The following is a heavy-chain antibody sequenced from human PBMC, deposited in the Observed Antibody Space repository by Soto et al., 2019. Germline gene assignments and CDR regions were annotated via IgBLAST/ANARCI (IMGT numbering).Heavy chain of an antibody. CDR1: GGSISSYY. CDR3: ARENTLYYGGNSYFDY. D-gene: IGHD4-17*01. Sequence: SETLSLTCTVSGGSISSYYWSWIRQPPGKGLEWIGYIYYSGSTNYDPPLKSRVTISVDTSKNQFSLKLSSVTAADTAVYYCARENTLYYGGNSYFDYWGQGTLVTVSS. CDR2: IYYSGST. J-gene: IGHJ4*02. V-gene: IGHV4-59*01.